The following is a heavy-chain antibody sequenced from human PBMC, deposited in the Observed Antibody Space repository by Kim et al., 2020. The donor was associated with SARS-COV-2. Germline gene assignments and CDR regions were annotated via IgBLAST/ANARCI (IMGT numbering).Heavy chain of an antibody. D-gene: IGHD3-10*01. V-gene: IGHV1-3*01. Sequence: QKFQGRVTITRDTSASTAYMELSSLRSEDTAVYYCARGDFLWFGESYFDYWGQGTLVTVSS. CDR3: ARGDFLWFGESYFDY. J-gene: IGHJ4*02.